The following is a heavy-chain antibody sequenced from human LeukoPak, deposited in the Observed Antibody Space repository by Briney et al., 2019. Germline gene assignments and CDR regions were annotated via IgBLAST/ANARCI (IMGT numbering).Heavy chain of an antibody. V-gene: IGHV3-21*01. CDR1: GFTFSSYS. CDR2: ISSSSSYI. Sequence: PGGSLRLSCAASGFTFSSYSMNWVRQAPGKGLEWVSSISSSSSYIYYADSVKGRFTISRDNAKNSLYLQMNSLRAEDTAVYYCARVISCSGCSCYIADYWGQGTLVTVSS. D-gene: IGHD2-15*01. J-gene: IGHJ4*02. CDR3: ARVISCSGCSCYIADY.